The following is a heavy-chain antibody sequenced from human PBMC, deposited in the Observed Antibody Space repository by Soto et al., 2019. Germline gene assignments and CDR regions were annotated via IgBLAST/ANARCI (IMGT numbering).Heavy chain of an antibody. Sequence: QVQLVESGGGVVQPGRSLRLSCAASGFTFSSYGRHWVRQAPGKGLEWVAVIWYDGSNKYYADSVKGRFTISRDNSKNTLYLQMNSLRAEDTAVYYCVREGSGSRYYYYYGMDVWGQGTTVTVSS. CDR1: GFTFSSYG. CDR3: VREGSGSRYYYYYGMDV. J-gene: IGHJ6*02. V-gene: IGHV3-33*01. D-gene: IGHD3-10*01. CDR2: IWYDGSNK.